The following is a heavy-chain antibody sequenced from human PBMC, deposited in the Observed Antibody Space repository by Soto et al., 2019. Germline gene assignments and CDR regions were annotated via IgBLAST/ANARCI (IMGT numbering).Heavy chain of an antibody. J-gene: IGHJ4*02. Sequence: SETLSHTFTVSGGSISSYYWSWIGQPPGKGLEWIGYIYYSGSTNYNPSLKSRVTISVDTSKNQFSLKLSSVTAADTAVYYCARVRVTTFLSYSDYWGQGTLVTVS. CDR2: IYYSGST. D-gene: IGHD4-17*01. CDR1: GGSISSYY. CDR3: ARVRVTTFLSYSDY. V-gene: IGHV4-59*01.